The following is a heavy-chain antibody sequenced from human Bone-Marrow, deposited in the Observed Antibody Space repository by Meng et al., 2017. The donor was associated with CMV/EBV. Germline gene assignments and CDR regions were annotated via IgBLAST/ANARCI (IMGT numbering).Heavy chain of an antibody. CDR3: VRGSGHTVDF. D-gene: IGHD3-3*01. Sequence: GESLKISCAASGFTFSSYAMHWVRQAPGKGLEWVAVISYDGSNKYYADSVKGRFTISRDNSKNTLYLQMNSPRAEDTAVYYCVRGSGHTVDFWGQGALVTVSS. CDR1: GFTFSSYA. CDR2: ISYDGSNK. V-gene: IGHV3-30*04. J-gene: IGHJ4*02.